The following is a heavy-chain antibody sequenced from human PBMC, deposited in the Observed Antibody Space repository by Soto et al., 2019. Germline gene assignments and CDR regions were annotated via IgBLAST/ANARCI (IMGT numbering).Heavy chain of an antibody. D-gene: IGHD3-10*01. J-gene: IGHJ4*02. CDR3: ARGNLDTRTLRGYYFDY. CDR2: IYYSGST. V-gene: IGHV4-30-4*01. Sequence: QVQLQESGPGLVKPSQTLSLTCTVSGGSISSGYYYWSWIRQPPGKGLEWIGYIYYSGSTYDNPSLKSRVTISVDTSKNQFSLKLSSVTAADTAVYYCARGNLDTRTLRGYYFDYWGQGTLVTVSS. CDR1: GGSISSGYYY.